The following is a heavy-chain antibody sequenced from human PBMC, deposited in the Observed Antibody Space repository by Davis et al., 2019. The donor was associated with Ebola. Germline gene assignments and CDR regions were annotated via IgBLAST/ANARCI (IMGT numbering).Heavy chain of an antibody. D-gene: IGHD6-19*01. CDR3: ARGTHEIFGIAMAGGWFDP. CDR1: GGSISSSY. J-gene: IGHJ5*02. Sequence: MPSETLSLTCTVSGGSISSSYWSWIRQSPGKGLEWIGYVYYTANTDYNPSVKSRVAISTDTSKNQFSLRLISVTAADTAVYYCARGTHEIFGIAMAGGWFDPWGQGTLVTVSS. CDR2: VYYTANT. V-gene: IGHV4-59*01.